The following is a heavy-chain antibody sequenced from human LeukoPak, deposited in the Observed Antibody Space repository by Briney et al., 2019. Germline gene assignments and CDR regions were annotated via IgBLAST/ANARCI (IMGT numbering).Heavy chain of an antibody. Sequence: GGSLRLSCAASGFTFSDYYMSWIRQAPGKGLEWVSYISKSGSTVYYADSVKGRFTISRDNAKNSLYLQMNSLRAEDTAVYYCARVYGDYAVDVWGKGTTVTASS. CDR3: ARVYGDYAVDV. V-gene: IGHV3-11*04. J-gene: IGHJ6*04. CDR1: GFTFSDYY. D-gene: IGHD4-17*01. CDR2: ISKSGSTV.